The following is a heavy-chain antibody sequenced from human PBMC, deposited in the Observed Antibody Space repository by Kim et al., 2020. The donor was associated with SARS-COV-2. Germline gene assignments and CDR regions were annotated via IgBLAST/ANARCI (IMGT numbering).Heavy chain of an antibody. V-gene: IGHV4-59*09. J-gene: IGHJ4*02. CDR3: ARGRFGELLPDDY. Sequence: HPPRKSRVTISVDTTKNQFSLKLSSVTAADTAVYYCARGRFGELLPDDYWGQGTLVTVSS. D-gene: IGHD3-10*01.